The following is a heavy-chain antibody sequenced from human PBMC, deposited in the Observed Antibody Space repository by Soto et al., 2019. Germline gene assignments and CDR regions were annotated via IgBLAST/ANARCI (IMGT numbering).Heavy chain of an antibody. Sequence: SETLSLTCAVSGGSVSFYYWSWVRQPPGKELEWIGYIYYSGSTNYNPSLKSRVTMSVDTSKNQFSLKLSSVTAADTAVYYCARGAGDCSGGSCFFDFWGQGTPVTVSS. CDR3: ARGAGDCSGGSCFFDF. CDR1: GGSVSFYY. V-gene: IGHV4-59*08. CDR2: IYYSGST. J-gene: IGHJ4*02. D-gene: IGHD2-15*01.